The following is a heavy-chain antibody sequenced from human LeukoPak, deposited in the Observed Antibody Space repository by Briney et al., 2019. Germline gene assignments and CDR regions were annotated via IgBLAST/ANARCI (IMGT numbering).Heavy chain of an antibody. V-gene: IGHV1-24*01. Sequence: EASVKVSCKVSGYTLTELSMHWVRQAPGKGLEWMGGFDPEDGETIYAQKFQGRVTMTEDTSTDTAYMELSSLRSEDTAVYYCATTPSSVEQLVRGYNWFDPWGQGTLVTVSS. CDR3: ATTPSSVEQLVRGYNWFDP. J-gene: IGHJ5*02. D-gene: IGHD6-6*01. CDR2: FDPEDGET. CDR1: GYTLTELS.